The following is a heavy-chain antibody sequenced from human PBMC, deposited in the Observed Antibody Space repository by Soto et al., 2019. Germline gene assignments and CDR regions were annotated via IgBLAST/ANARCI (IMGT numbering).Heavy chain of an antibody. CDR2: IYYSGST. D-gene: IGHD3-3*01. J-gene: IGHJ4*02. Sequence: QVQLQESGPGLVKPSETLSLTCTVSGGSISGYYWSWIRQPPGKGLEWIGYIYYSGSTNYNPSLKSRVTISIDTSKNQFSLKLSSVTAADTAVYYCARVVTIFGVVNAFDHWGQGTLVTVSS. CDR1: GGSISGYY. V-gene: IGHV4-59*01. CDR3: ARVVTIFGVVNAFDH.